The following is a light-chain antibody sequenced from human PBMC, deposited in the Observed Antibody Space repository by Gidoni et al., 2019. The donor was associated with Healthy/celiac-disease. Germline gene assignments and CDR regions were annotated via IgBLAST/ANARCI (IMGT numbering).Light chain of an antibody. Sequence: EIVLTQSPATLSLSPGERATPSCRASQSVSSYLAWYQQKPGQAPRLLIYDASNRATGIPARFSGSGSGTDFTLTISSLEPEDFAVYYCQQRSNWLGTFGQGTKVEIK. CDR1: QSVSSY. V-gene: IGKV3-11*01. CDR2: DAS. J-gene: IGKJ1*01. CDR3: QQRSNWLGT.